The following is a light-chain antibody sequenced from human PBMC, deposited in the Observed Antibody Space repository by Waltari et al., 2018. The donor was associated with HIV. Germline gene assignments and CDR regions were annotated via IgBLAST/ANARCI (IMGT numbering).Light chain of an antibody. V-gene: IGKV1-27*01. CDR3: QNYDSAPVA. CDR1: RDISND. CDR2: ASS. Sequence: DIQMSQVPSSLSASVGDRVTITCRASRDISNDLACYQQKPGEVPKLLIYASSTLRSGVPSRFRGSGSGTDFTLTINGLQPEDVASYYCQNYDSAPVAFGQGTRLEI. J-gene: IGKJ5*01.